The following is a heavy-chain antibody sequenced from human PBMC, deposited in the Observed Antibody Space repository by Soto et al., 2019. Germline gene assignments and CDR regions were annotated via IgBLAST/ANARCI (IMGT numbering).Heavy chain of an antibody. CDR1: GFTFSSFA. J-gene: IGHJ4*02. D-gene: IGHD2-21*02. Sequence: EVHLLESGGGLVQPGGSLRLSCAASGFTFSSFAVCWVRQAPGKGLEWVSVISDNGGSTYYADSVKGRFTISRDNSRNTLYLQMNSLRADDTAVSYCARPREGRLMAGDYWGQGTLVTVSS. CDR2: ISDNGGST. V-gene: IGHV3-23*01. CDR3: ARPREGRLMAGDY.